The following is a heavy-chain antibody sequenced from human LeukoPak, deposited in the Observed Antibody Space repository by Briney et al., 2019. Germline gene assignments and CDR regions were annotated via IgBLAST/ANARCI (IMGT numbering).Heavy chain of an antibody. D-gene: IGHD3-3*01. CDR2: ISRSSSYI. V-gene: IGHV3-21*01. CDR3: ARDPGWDFWSGNKSGVSDWFDP. CDR1: GFTFSSYS. J-gene: IGHJ5*02. Sequence: GGSLRLSCAASGFTFSSYSMNWVRQAPGKGLEWVSSISRSSSYIYYADSVKGRFTISRDNAKNSLYLQMNSLRAEDTAVYYCARDPGWDFWSGNKSGVSDWFDPWGQGTLVTVSS.